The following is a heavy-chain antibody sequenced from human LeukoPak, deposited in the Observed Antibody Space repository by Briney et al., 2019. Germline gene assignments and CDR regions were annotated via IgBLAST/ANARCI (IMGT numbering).Heavy chain of an antibody. CDR3: ARGGDGYYDSSGLGAFAFDI. V-gene: IGHV5-51*01. J-gene: IGHJ3*02. CDR2: IYPGDSDT. D-gene: IGHD3-22*01. CDR1: GYSFTNYW. Sequence: GESLKISCKGSGYSFTNYWIGWVRQMPGKGLEWMGIIYPGDSDTRYSPSFQGQVTISADKSINTAYLQWSSLKASDTAMYYCARGGDGYYDSSGLGAFAFDIWGQGTMVTVSS.